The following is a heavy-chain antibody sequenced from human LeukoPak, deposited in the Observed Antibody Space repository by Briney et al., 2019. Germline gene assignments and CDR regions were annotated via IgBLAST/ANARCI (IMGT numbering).Heavy chain of an antibody. V-gene: IGHV3-21*01. CDR3: ARGPEYYDFWSGYSAADY. D-gene: IGHD3-3*01. Sequence: PGGSLRLSCAASGFTFSSYSMNWVRQAPGKGLEWVSSISSSSSYIYYADSVKGRFIISRDNAKNSLYLQMNSLRAEDTAVYYCARGPEYYDFWSGYSAADYWGQGTLVTVSS. CDR2: ISSSSSYI. J-gene: IGHJ4*02. CDR1: GFTFSSYS.